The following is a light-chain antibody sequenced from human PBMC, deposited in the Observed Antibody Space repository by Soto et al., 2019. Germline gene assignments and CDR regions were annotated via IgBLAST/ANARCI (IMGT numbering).Light chain of an antibody. CDR3: SPHPTPATPQV. V-gene: IGLV2-14*01. Sequence: QSALTQPASVSGSPGQSITISCSGTISDFAVYDYVSWYQQHPGKAPKLMLYGVSKRPSGVSDRFSGSKSCYRASLTISGLQAEDEADYSCSPHPTPATPQVFGTGPKVPAL. CDR1: ISDFAVYDY. J-gene: IGLJ1*01. CDR2: GVS.